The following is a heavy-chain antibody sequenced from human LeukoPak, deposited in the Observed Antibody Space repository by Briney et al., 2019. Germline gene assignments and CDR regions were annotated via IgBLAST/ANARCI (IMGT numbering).Heavy chain of an antibody. V-gene: IGHV1-2*02. CDR1: GYTFTDYY. Sequence: ASVKVSCKASGYTFTDYYLHWVRQAPGQGLEWMGFINPNSGATTYAQKFRGRVSVTRDTSISTAYMELSSLRSDDTAVYYCARDRPNNWFYPWGQGTLVTVSS. CDR3: ARDRPNNWFYP. CDR2: INPNSGAT. J-gene: IGHJ5*02.